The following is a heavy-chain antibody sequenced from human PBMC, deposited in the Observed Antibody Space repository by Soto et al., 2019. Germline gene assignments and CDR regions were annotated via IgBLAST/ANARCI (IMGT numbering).Heavy chain of an antibody. V-gene: IGHV3-30-3*01. D-gene: IGHD3-10*01. J-gene: IGHJ6*02. CDR1: GFTFSSYA. CDR2: ISYDGSNK. CDR3: ARDHYYRGDYYYYGMDV. Sequence: QVQLVESGGGVVQPGRSLRLSCAASGFTFSSYAMHWVRQAPGKGLEWVAVISYDGSNKYYADSVKGRFTISRDNSKNTLYLQMNSLRAEDTAVCYCARDHYYRGDYYYYGMDVWGQGTTVTVSS.